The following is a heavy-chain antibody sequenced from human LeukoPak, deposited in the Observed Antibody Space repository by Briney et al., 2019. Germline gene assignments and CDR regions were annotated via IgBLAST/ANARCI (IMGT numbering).Heavy chain of an antibody. CDR3: ARFARFGDLQRGGYFDY. J-gene: IGHJ4*02. CDR2: ISGSGGST. D-gene: IGHD3-16*01. CDR1: GFTFSSYA. V-gene: IGHV3-23*01. Sequence: GGSLRLSCAASGFTFSSYAMSWVRQAPGKGLEWVSAISGSGGSTYYADSVKGRFTISRDNAKNSLYLQMNSLRAEDTAVYYCARFARFGDLQRGGYFDYWGQGTLVTVSS.